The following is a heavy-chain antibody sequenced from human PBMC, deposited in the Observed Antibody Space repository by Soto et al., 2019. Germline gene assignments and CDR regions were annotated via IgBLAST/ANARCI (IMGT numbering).Heavy chain of an antibody. V-gene: IGHV4-30-4*01. J-gene: IGHJ5*01. D-gene: IGHD2-15*01. CDR3: ARGRYCLTGRCFPNWFDS. CDR2: IYKSTTT. Sequence: TSETLSLTCSVSGDSISTVDYFWAWIRQPPGQALEYIGYIYKSTTTYYNPSFESRVAISLDTSKSLFSLNVTSVTAADTAVYFCARGRYCLTGRCFPNWFDSWGQGTLVTVSS. CDR1: GDSISTVDYF.